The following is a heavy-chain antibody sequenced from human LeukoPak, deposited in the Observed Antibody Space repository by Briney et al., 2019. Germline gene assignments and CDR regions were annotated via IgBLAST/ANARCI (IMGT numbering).Heavy chain of an antibody. CDR1: GGSISSGSYY. CDR3: ARHKDSSGWYGNYFDY. V-gene: IGHV4-61*02. D-gene: IGHD6-19*01. Sequence: PSQTLSLTCTVSGGSISSGSYYWSWIRQPAGKGLEWIGRIYTSGSTNYSPSLKSRVTISVDTSKNQFSLKLSSVTAADTAVYYCARHKDSSGWYGNYFDYWGQGTLVTVSS. J-gene: IGHJ4*02. CDR2: IYTSGST.